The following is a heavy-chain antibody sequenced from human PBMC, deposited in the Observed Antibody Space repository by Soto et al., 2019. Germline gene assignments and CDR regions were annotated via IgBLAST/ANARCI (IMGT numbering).Heavy chain of an antibody. D-gene: IGHD3-10*01. J-gene: IGHJ6*02. CDR3: AGGIVGVGGDYYRGMDV. Sequence: QVQLVQSGAEVRKPGASVKVSCKASGYTFKSHYIHWLRQAPGQGLEWLGVINPGTGRTTYAQSFQGRVNMGRDTSESTVKMDLSSLRSEDTAVNYRAGGIVGVGGDYYRGMDVWGQGTTVTVSS. CDR1: GYTFKSHY. V-gene: IGHV1-46*02. CDR2: INPGTGRT.